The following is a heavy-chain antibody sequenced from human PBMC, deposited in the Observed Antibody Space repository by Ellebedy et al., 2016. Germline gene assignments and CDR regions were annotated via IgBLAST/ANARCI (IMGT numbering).Heavy chain of an antibody. CDR2: INSDGSST. CDR1: GFTFSSYW. D-gene: IGHD3-9*01. Sequence: GESLKISCAASGFTFSSYWMHWVRQAPGKGLVWVSRINSDGSSTSYADSVKGRFTISRDNAKSTLYLQMNSLRAEDTAVYYCARGPDFDWLLFPLDYWGQGTLVTVSS. J-gene: IGHJ4*02. CDR3: ARGPDFDWLLFPLDY. V-gene: IGHV3-74*01.